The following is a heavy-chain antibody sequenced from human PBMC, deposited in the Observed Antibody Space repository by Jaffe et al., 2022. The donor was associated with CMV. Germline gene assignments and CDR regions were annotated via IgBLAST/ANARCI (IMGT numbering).Heavy chain of an antibody. J-gene: IGHJ4*02. CDR1: GFSLSTSGMC. CDR3: ARIRYYYDSSGYRDRIDY. CDR2: IDWDDDK. D-gene: IGHD3-22*01. V-gene: IGHV2-70*15. Sequence: QVTLRESGPALVKPTQTLTLTCTFSGFSLSTSGMCVSWIRQPPGKALEWLARIDWDDDKYYSTSLKTRLTISKDTSKNQVVLTMTNMDPVDTATYYCARIRYYYDSSGYRDRIDYWGQGTLVTVSS.